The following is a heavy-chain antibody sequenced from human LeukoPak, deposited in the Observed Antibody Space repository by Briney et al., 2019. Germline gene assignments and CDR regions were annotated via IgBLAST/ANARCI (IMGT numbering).Heavy chain of an antibody. V-gene: IGHV3-74*01. CDR1: GFNFNTYR. Sequence: QSGGSLRLSCAASGFNFNTYRMHWLRQGPGKGPVWVSHVYDDGSSTDYADFVRGRFTTSRDNTKNTVYLQMNSLRAEDTAVYYCARWNGNTLDYWGQGTLVTVSS. CDR3: ARWNGNTLDY. J-gene: IGHJ4*02. D-gene: IGHD1-1*01. CDR2: VYDDGSST.